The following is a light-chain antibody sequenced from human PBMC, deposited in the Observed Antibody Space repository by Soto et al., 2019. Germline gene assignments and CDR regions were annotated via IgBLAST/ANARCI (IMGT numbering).Light chain of an antibody. J-gene: IGKJ5*01. CDR3: QQASSFPIT. CDR1: QVISSW. CDR2: GAS. Sequence: ASQVISSWLAWYQQKPGKAPKLLIYGASNLETGVPSRFSGSESGTEFTLTISSLQPEDFATYYCQQASSFPITFGQGTRLEIK. V-gene: IGKV1D-12*01.